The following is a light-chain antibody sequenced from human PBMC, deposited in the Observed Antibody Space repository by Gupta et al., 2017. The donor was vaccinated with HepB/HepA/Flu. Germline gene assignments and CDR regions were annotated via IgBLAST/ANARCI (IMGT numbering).Light chain of an antibody. CDR3: QESYSTPFT. CDR2: DAS. J-gene: IGKJ3*01. V-gene: IGKV1-39*01. Sequence: DIQMTQSPSSLSASVGDRVTITCRTSQAINKFVNWYQQKPGKAPNLLISDASTLQSGVPSRFSGSGSGTNFTLTISRLQPGDFATYYCQESYSTPFTFGHGSKVDIK. CDR1: QAINKF.